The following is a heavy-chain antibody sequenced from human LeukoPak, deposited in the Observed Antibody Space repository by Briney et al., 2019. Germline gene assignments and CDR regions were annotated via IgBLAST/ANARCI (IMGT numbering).Heavy chain of an antibody. D-gene: IGHD5-12*01. CDR3: ARGPSGYHNT. CDR2: ISSSGSDI. J-gene: IGHJ4*02. V-gene: IGHV3-21*01. Sequence: GGSLRLSCAASGFTFSNWSRIWVRQVPGKGLEWVSFISSSGSDIQYADSVKGRFTISRDNAKKSLYLQMNSLRAEDTAVYYCARGPSGYHNTGGQGTLVTVSS. CDR1: GFTFSNWS.